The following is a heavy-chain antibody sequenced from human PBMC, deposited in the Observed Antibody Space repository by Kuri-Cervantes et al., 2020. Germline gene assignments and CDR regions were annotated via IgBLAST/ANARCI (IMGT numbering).Heavy chain of an antibody. CDR3: ARGRIAAAGTRWFDP. CDR2: INHSGST. Sequence: SETLSLTCGVSGYPISNGYYWSWIRQPPGKGLEWIGEINHSGSTNYNPSLKSRVTISVDTSKNQFSLKLSSVTAADTAVYYCARGRIAAAGTRWFDPWGQGTLVTVSS. V-gene: IGHV4-34*01. D-gene: IGHD6-13*01. J-gene: IGHJ5*02. CDR1: GYPISNGYY.